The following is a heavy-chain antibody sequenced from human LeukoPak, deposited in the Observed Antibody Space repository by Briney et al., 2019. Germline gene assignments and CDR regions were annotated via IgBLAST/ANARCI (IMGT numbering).Heavy chain of an antibody. D-gene: IGHD3-22*01. Sequence: SETLSLTCTVSGGSLSSYYWSWLRPPPGKGLEWIGYIYYSGSTNYNPSLTSRVTISVDTSKNQFSLKLNSVTAADTAVYYCARSSEGRYYYDSSGYSYYYYYMDVWGKGTTVTISS. CDR3: ARSSEGRYYYDSSGYSYYYYYMDV. J-gene: IGHJ6*03. CDR2: IYYSGST. CDR1: GGSLSSYY. V-gene: IGHV4-59*01.